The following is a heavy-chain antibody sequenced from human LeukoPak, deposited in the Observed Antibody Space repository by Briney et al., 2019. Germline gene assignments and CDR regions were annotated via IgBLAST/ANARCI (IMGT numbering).Heavy chain of an antibody. CDR3: ARVREATIGYCTSTSCPNNWFDP. CDR1: GGSISSGGYS. D-gene: IGHD2-2*01. J-gene: IGHJ5*02. Sequence: SETLSLTCAVSGGSISSGGYSWSWIRQPPGKGLEWIGYIYHSGSTYYNPSLKSRVTISVDTSKNQFSLKLSSVTAADTAVYYCARVREATIGYCTSTSCPNNWFDPWGQGTLVTVSS. V-gene: IGHV4-30-2*01. CDR2: IYHSGST.